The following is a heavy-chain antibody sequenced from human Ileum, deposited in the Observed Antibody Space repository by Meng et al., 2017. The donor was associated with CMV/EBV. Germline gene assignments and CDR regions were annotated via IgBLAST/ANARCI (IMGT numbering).Heavy chain of an antibody. CDR1: GDSITSFY. D-gene: IGHD3-16*01. J-gene: IGHJ4*02. V-gene: IGHV4-4*07. Sequence: QVQLEESGPGLVKPSGTLSLTCTVSGDSITSFYWSWIRQPAGKALEWIGRIYHGGSTNYNPSLKSRVTLSVDTSKNQFSMRLTSVTAADTAVYYCARGPGGFGDFNFDYWGQGTLVTVSS. CDR2: IYHGGST. CDR3: ARGPGGFGDFNFDY.